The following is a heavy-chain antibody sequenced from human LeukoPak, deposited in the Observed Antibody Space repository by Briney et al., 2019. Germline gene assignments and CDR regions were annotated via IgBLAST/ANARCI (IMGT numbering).Heavy chain of an antibody. J-gene: IGHJ4*02. CDR3: ARQKDYYYGSGSKFDY. D-gene: IGHD3-10*01. Sequence: GASVKVSCKASGYTFTSFDIKWVRQATGQGLEWMGWISAYNGNTNYAQKLQGRVTMTTDTSTSTAYMELRSLRSDDTAVYYCARQKDYYYGSGSKFDYWGQGTLVTVSS. CDR1: GYTFTSFD. V-gene: IGHV1-18*01. CDR2: ISAYNGNT.